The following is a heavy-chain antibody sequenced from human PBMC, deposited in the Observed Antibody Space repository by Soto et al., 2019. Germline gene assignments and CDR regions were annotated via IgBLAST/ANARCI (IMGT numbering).Heavy chain of an antibody. CDR1: GGSISSYY. V-gene: IGHV4-4*07. CDR3: ARSGGSFTFDY. J-gene: IGHJ4*02. D-gene: IGHD2-15*01. CDR2: IQGSGNN. Sequence: PSETLCLTCSVSGGSISSYYWSWICQPAGKGLEWIWRIQGSGNNNYNPSLKSRVTMSGDTSKYQFSLKLSSVTAADTAVYYWARSGGSFTFDYWGQGTLVGVTA.